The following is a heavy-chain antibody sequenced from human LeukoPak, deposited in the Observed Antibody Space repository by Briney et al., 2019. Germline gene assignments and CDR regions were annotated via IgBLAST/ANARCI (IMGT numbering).Heavy chain of an antibody. CDR2: IYTSGST. CDR3: ARDRGLYSNYPVMTDP. CDR1: GGSISSGSYY. D-gene: IGHD4-11*01. J-gene: IGHJ5*02. V-gene: IGHV4-61*02. Sequence: SQTLSLACTVSGGSISSGSYYWRWPRQPAGTGLEWIGRIYTSGSTNYNPSLKSRVTISVDTSKNQFSLKLSSVTAADTAVYYCARDRGLYSNYPVMTDPWGQGTLVTVSS.